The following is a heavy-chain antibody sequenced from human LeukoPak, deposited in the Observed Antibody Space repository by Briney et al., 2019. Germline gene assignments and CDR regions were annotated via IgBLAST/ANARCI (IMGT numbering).Heavy chain of an antibody. CDR1: GFTVSSNY. Sequence: GRSLRLSCAASGFTVSSNYMSWVRQAPGKGLVWVSRINSDGSSTSYADSVKGRFTISRDNAKYTLYLQMNSLRAEDTAVYYCARCSSTSCFYWGQGTLVTVSS. D-gene: IGHD2-2*01. CDR3: ARCSSTSCFY. V-gene: IGHV3-74*01. J-gene: IGHJ4*02. CDR2: INSDGSST.